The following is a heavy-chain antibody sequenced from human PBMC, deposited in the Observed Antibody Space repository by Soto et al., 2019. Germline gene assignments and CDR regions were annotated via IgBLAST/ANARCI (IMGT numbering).Heavy chain of an antibody. Sequence: SETLSLTCTVSGGSISSGGYYWSWIRQHPGKGLEWIGYIYYSGSTYYNPSLKSRVTISVDTSKNQFSLKLSSATAADTAVYYCARDLIVVVPAARYYYGMDVWGQGTTVTVSS. CDR3: ARDLIVVVPAARYYYGMDV. CDR1: GGSISSGGYY. V-gene: IGHV4-31*03. CDR2: IYYSGST. J-gene: IGHJ6*02. D-gene: IGHD2-2*01.